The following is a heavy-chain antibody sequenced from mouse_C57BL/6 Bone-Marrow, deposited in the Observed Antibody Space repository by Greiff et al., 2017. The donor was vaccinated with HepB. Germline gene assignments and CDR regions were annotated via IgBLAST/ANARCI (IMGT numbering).Heavy chain of an antibody. V-gene: IGHV5-17*01. J-gene: IGHJ3*01. CDR2: ISSGSSTI. Sequence: EVKLQQSGGGLVKPGGSLKLSCAASGFTFSDYGMHWVRQAPEKGLEWVAYISSGSSTIYYADTVKGRFTISRDNAKNTLFLQMTSLRSEDTAMYYCARLRRAWFAYWGQGTRVTVSA. CDR1: GFTFSDYG. CDR3: ARLRRAWFAY. D-gene: IGHD2-4*01.